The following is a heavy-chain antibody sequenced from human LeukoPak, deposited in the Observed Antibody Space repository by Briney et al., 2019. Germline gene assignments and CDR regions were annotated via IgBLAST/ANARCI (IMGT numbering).Heavy chain of an antibody. Sequence: NPSETLSLTCAVYGGSFSGYYWSWIRQPPGKGLGWIGEINHSGSTNYNPSLKRRVTISVDTSKNQFSLKLSSVTAADTAMYYCARGKVVVPAATPKNYFDYWGQGTLVTVSS. CDR3: ARGKVVVPAATPKNYFDY. V-gene: IGHV4-34*01. J-gene: IGHJ4*02. CDR2: INHSGST. CDR1: GGSFSGYY. D-gene: IGHD2-2*01.